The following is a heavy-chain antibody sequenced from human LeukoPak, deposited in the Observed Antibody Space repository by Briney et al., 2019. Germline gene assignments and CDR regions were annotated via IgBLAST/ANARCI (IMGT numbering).Heavy chain of an antibody. J-gene: IGHJ4*02. Sequence: GGSLRLSCAASGFTFSIYEMNWVRQAPGKGLVWVSYITTSGSIIHYADSVKGRFTISRDNAENSLYLQMNSLRAEDTAVYYCTRTQYSSGWTFDYWGQGTLVTVSS. CDR2: ITTSGSII. D-gene: IGHD6-19*01. CDR3: TRTQYSSGWTFDY. V-gene: IGHV3-48*03. CDR1: GFTFSIYE.